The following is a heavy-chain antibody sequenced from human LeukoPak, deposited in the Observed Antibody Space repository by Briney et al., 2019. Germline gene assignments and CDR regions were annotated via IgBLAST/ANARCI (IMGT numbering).Heavy chain of an antibody. J-gene: IGHJ4*02. CDR3: ARSRAAADPFDY. D-gene: IGHD6-13*01. V-gene: IGHV1-8*03. CDR2: MNPNSGNT. CDR1: GYTFTSYD. Sequence: ASVKVSCKASGYTFTSYDINWVRQATGQGLEWMGWMNPNSGNTGYAQKFQSRVTITRNTSISTAYMELSSLRSEDTAVYYCARSRAAADPFDYWGQGTLVTVSS.